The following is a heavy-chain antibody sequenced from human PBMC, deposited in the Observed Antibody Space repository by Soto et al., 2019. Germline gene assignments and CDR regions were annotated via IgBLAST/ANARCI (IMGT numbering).Heavy chain of an antibody. CDR2: ISYEGSNK. Sequence: QVQLVESGGGVVQPGRSLRLSCAAFGFTFDDYSMHWVRQAPGKGLEWVALISYEGSNKYYADSVKGRFTISRDNAKNTLFLEVNSLRTEDTAVYYCAGPHIQSGWNDGFDIGGEWTMVTVSS. D-gene: IGHD1-1*01. CDR3: AGPHIQSGWNDGFDI. V-gene: IGHV3-30-3*01. J-gene: IGHJ3*02. CDR1: GFTFDDYS.